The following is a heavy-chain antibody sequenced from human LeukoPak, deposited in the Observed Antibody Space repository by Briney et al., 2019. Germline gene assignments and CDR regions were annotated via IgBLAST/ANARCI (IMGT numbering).Heavy chain of an antibody. V-gene: IGHV4-4*07. D-gene: IGHD6-19*01. J-gene: IGHJ5*02. CDR3: ARQDSSGWFYWFDP. CDR1: GGSISSYY. CDR2: IYTSGST. Sequence: SETLSLTCTVSGGSISSYYWSWIRQPAGKGLEWIGRIYTSGSTNYNPSLKSRVTMSVDTSKNQFSLKLSSVTAADTAVYYCARQDSSGWFYWFDPWGQGTLVTVSS.